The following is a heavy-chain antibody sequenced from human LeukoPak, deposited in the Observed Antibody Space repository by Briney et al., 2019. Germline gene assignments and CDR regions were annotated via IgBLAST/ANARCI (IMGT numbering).Heavy chain of an antibody. CDR1: GFTFSAYY. V-gene: IGHV3-11*01. CDR3: ATAMVTIDY. J-gene: IGHJ4*02. D-gene: IGHD5-18*01. CDR2: ISSSGSTI. Sequence: PGASLSLSRAASGFTFSAYYMSSIRQAPGKGLEWVSYISSSGSTIYYADSVKGRFTISRDNAKNSLYLQMNSLRAEDTAVYYCATAMVTIDYWGQGTLVTVSS.